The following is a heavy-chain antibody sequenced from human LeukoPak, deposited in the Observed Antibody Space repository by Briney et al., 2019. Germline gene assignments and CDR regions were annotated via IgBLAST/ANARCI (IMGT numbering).Heavy chain of an antibody. V-gene: IGHV4-30-2*01. CDR3: ARGSYGYNY. J-gene: IGHJ4*02. CDR2: IYHSGST. Sequence: SQTLSLTCTVSGGSISSGGYSWSWIRQPPGKGLEWIGYIYHSGSTYYNPSLKSRVTISVDRSKNQFSLKLSSVTAADTAVYYCARGSYGYNYWGQGTLVTVSS. D-gene: IGHD5-18*01. CDR1: GGSISSGGYS.